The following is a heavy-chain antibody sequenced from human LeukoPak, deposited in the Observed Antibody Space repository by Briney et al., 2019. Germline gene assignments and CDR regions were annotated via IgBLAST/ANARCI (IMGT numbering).Heavy chain of an antibody. V-gene: IGHV5-51*01. D-gene: IGHD5-12*01. J-gene: IGHJ4*02. CDR2: IYPGDSDT. CDR1: GYSFTSYW. CDR3: ASHQTNSGYDNFDY. Sequence: GESLKISCKGSGYSFTSYWIGWVRQMPGKVLEWMGIIYPGDSDTRYSPSFQGQVTISADKSLSTAYLQWSSLKASDTAMYYCASHQTNSGYDNFDYWGQGTLVTVSS.